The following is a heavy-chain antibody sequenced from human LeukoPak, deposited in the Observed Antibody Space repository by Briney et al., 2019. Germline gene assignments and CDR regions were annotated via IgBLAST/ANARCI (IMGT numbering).Heavy chain of an antibody. CDR3: AKEGGPKYYDFWSGFPTTFYMDV. J-gene: IGHJ6*03. CDR2: ISGGGGRT. V-gene: IGHV3-23*01. Sequence: GGSLRLSCTASGFTFSSYAMSWVRQAPGKGLEWVSTISGGGGRTYYADSVKGRFTISRDNSKNTLYLQMNSLRAEDTAVYYCAKEGGPKYYDFWSGFPTTFYMDVWGKGTTVTVSS. CDR1: GFTFSSYA. D-gene: IGHD3-3*01.